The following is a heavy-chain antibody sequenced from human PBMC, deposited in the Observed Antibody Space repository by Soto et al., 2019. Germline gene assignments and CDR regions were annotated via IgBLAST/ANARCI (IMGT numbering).Heavy chain of an antibody. Sequence: GGSRRVRYGASAVTPSTYAMSWGRQALGKGLEWVSAISGSGGSTYYADSVKGRFTISRDNSKNTLYLQMNSLRAEDTAVYYCAKTKGRNIVLMVYAPRAPDYYYGMDVWCQGPTVTVSS. V-gene: IGHV3-23*01. CDR1: AVTPSTYA. CDR3: AKTKGRNIVLMVYAPRAPDYYYGMDV. D-gene: IGHD2-8*01. J-gene: IGHJ6*02. CDR2: ISGSGGST.